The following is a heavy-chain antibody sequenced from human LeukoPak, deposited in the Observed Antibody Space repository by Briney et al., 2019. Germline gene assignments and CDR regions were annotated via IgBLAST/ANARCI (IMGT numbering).Heavy chain of an antibody. CDR3: AKRGVVIRVILVGFHKEAYYFDS. CDR2: ISDSGGRT. CDR1: GITLSNYG. Sequence: GGSLRLSCAVSGITLSNYGMSWVRQAPGKGLEWVADISDSGGRTNYADSVKGRFTISRDNPKNTLYLQMNSLRAEDTAVYFCAKRGVVIRVILVGFHKEAYYFDSWGQGALVTVSS. V-gene: IGHV3-23*01. J-gene: IGHJ4*02. D-gene: IGHD3-22*01.